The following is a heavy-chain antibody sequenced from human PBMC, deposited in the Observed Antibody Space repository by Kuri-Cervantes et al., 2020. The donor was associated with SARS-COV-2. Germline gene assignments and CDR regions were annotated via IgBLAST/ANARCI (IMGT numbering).Heavy chain of an antibody. CDR1: GYTFTGYY. Sequence: ASVKVSCKASGYTFTGYYMHWVRQAPGQGLEWMGWINPNSGGTNYAQKFQGRVTMTSDTYISTAYMELSRLRSDDTAVYYFAPDRSSGYYSLGGFDYWGQGTLVTVSS. J-gene: IGHJ4*02. V-gene: IGHV1-2*02. CDR3: APDRSSGYYSLGGFDY. D-gene: IGHD3-22*01. CDR2: INPNSGGT.